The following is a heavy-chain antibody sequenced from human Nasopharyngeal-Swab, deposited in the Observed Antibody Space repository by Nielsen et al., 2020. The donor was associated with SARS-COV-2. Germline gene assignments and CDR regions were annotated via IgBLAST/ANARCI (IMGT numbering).Heavy chain of an antibody. J-gene: IGHJ2*01. CDR1: GGTFSSYA. V-gene: IGHV1-69*04. CDR2: VIPILGIA. D-gene: IGHD5-18*01. CDR3: ARGDSYGASWYFDL. Sequence: SVKVSCKASGGTFSSYAISWVRQDPGQGLEWMGRVIPILGIANYAQKFQGRVTITADKSTSTAYMELSSLRSEDTAVYYCARGDSYGASWYFDLWGRGTLVTVSS.